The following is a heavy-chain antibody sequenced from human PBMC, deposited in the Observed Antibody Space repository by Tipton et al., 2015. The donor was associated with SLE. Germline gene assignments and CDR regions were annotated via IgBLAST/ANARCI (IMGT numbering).Heavy chain of an antibody. J-gene: IGHJ2*01. CDR2: IYSSGDR. CDR3: ARGSDGEYVRYFDV. D-gene: IGHD4-17*01. CDR1: GGSISFDY. Sequence: TLSLTCTVSGGSISFDYWSWIRQSAGRGLEWIGRIYSSGDRDYNPSLKSRITISVDTSKNQFSLKLNSVTAADTAVYYCARGSDGEYVRYFDVWGPGTLVTVSS. V-gene: IGHV4-4*07.